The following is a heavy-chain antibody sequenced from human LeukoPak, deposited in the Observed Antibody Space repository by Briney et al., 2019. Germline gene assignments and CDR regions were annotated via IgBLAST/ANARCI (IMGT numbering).Heavy chain of an antibody. V-gene: IGHV4-4*07. D-gene: IGHD3-3*01. Sequence: SETLSLTCTVSGGSISSYYWSWIRQPAGKGLEWIGRIYTSGSTNYNPSLKSRVTISVDKSKNQFSLKLSSVTAADTAVCYCARGPYYDFWSGDPARNWFDPWGQGTLVTVSS. CDR3: ARGPYYDFWSGDPARNWFDP. J-gene: IGHJ5*02. CDR1: GGSISSYY. CDR2: IYTSGST.